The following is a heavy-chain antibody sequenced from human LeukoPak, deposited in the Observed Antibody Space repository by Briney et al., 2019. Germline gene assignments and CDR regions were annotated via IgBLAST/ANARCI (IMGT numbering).Heavy chain of an antibody. D-gene: IGHD3-16*01. Sequence: GGSLRLSCAASGFTFSSYAMSWVRQAPGKGLEWVSYISSSGSTIYYADSVKGRFTISRDNAKNSLYLQMNSLRAEDTAVYYCARGAVITFLSAFDIWGQGTMVTVSS. V-gene: IGHV3-48*03. J-gene: IGHJ3*02. CDR2: ISSSGSTI. CDR3: ARGAVITFLSAFDI. CDR1: GFTFSSYA.